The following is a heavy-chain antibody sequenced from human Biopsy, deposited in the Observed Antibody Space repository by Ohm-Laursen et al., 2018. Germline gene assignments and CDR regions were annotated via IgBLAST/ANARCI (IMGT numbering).Heavy chain of an antibody. CDR3: TRGGYYYDSLAYYYWFDP. V-gene: IGHV1-2*02. CDR2: INAKTGDT. J-gene: IGHJ5*02. D-gene: IGHD3-22*01. Sequence: ASSVKVSCKASGYTFTTYYIHWVRQAPGQGLEWMGWINAKTGDTNYAQKFQGRVTMTRDTSISTAYVDLSSLRSDDTAVYYCTRGGYYYDSLAYYYWFDPWGQGTLVTVSS. CDR1: GYTFTTYY.